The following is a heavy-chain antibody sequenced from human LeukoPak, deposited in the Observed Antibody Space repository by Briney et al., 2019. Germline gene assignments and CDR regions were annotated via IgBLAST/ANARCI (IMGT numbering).Heavy chain of an antibody. D-gene: IGHD2-15*01. Sequence: GESLKISCKGSGYSFTSYWISWVRQMPGKGLEWMGRIAPSDSYTTYSPSFQGHVTISADKSVSTAYLQWSSLKASDPAMYYCARRVVDATFDYWGQGTLVTVSS. J-gene: IGHJ4*02. V-gene: IGHV5-10-1*01. CDR2: IAPSDSYT. CDR3: ARRVVDATFDY. CDR1: GYSFTSYW.